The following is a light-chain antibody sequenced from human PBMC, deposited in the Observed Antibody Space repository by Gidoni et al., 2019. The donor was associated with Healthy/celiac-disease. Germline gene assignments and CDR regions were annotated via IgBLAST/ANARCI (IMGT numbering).Light chain of an antibody. CDR1: QSISSY. CDR3: QQSYSTPRT. Sequence: DIQMTQSPSSLSASVGDRVTITCRASQSISSYLNWYQQKPRKDTKLLIYAASSLQSGVPSRFSGSGSGTYFTLTISSLQPEDFATYYCQQSYSTPRTFGQGTKVEIK. J-gene: IGKJ1*01. V-gene: IGKV1-39*01. CDR2: AAS.